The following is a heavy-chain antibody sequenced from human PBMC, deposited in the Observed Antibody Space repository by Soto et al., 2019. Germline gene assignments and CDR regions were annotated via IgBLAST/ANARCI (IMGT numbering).Heavy chain of an antibody. J-gene: IGHJ6*02. CDR1: AFTFSSYG. CDR3: AKDTTLYSSSWYLSGMDV. V-gene: IGHV3-30*18. Sequence: GGSLRLSCAASAFTFSSYGMHWVRQAPGKGLEWVAVISYDGGNRFYTESVWGRFTISRDNAKNTLYLQMNSLRAEDTAVYFCAKDTTLYSSSWYLSGMDVWGPGTSVTVSS. CDR2: ISYDGGNR. D-gene: IGHD6-13*01.